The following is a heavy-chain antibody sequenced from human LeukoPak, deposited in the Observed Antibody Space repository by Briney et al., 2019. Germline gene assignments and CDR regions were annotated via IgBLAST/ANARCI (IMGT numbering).Heavy chain of an antibody. J-gene: IGHJ4*02. CDR1: GGSISSGSYY. CDR2: IYTSGST. D-gene: IGHD3-22*01. Sequence: SGTLSLTCTVSGGSISSGSYYWSWIRQPAGKGLEWIGRIYTSGSTNYNPSLKSRVTISVDTSKNQFSLKLSSVTAADTAVYYCARSYDSSGSDYWGQGTLVTVSS. V-gene: IGHV4-61*02. CDR3: ARSYDSSGSDY.